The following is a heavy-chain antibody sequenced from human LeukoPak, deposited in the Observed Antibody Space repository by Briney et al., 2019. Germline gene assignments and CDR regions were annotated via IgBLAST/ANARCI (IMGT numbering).Heavy chain of an antibody. CDR2: IYTTGST. V-gene: IGHV4-61*02. D-gene: IGHD3-9*01. CDR1: AGSISSGRYY. CDR3: AREETKLRYFGWLLVERNNWFDP. J-gene: IGHJ5*02. Sequence: PSETLSLTCTVSAGSISSGRYYWTWIRQPAGKGLERIGRIYTTGSTNYNPSLKSRVTISVDTSKNQFSLTLSSVNAADTAVYYCAREETKLRYFGWLLVERNNWFDPWGQGTLVTVS.